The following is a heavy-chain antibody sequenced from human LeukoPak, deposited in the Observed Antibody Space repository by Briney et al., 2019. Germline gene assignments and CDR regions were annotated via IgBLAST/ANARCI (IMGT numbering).Heavy chain of an antibody. Sequence: SETLSLTCTVSGGSISSYYWSWIRQPPGKGLEWIGYIYYSGSTNYNPSLKSRVTISVDTSKNQFSLKLSSVTAADTAVYYCARGPYYYDSSGYYHSLWGQRTLVTLSS. D-gene: IGHD3-22*01. CDR1: GGSISSYY. J-gene: IGHJ4*02. CDR2: IYYSGST. V-gene: IGHV4-59*01. CDR3: ARGPYYYDSSGYYHSL.